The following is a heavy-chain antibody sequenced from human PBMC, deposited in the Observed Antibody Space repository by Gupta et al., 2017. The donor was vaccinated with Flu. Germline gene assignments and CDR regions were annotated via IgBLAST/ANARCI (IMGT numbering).Heavy chain of an antibody. V-gene: IGHV4-61*02. D-gene: IGHD6-6*01. J-gene: IGHJ4*02. Sequence: QVQLQESGPGLLKPSQTLSLTCIVPGGSISSGDCFWNWIRQPAGKGLDWIGRIYGTNGNTYYNPSLKGRVTMSVDTSKNQFSLSMSSVTAADTAVYYCARWGYSSSADDSWDQGTLVTVSS. CDR3: ARWGYSSSADDS. CDR1: GGSISSGDCF. CDR2: IYGTNGNT.